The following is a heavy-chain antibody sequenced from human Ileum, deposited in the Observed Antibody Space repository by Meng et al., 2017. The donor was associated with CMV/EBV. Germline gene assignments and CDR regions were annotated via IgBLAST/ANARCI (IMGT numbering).Heavy chain of an antibody. V-gene: IGHV7-4-1*02. D-gene: IGHD1-26*01. J-gene: IGHJ4*02. CDR2: IDTNTGNP. CDR1: GYTFTTNN. Sequence: QVYPVQSGSELKQPGAPVKASCKTSGYTFTTNNIIWVRQAPGQGPEWMGWIDTNTGNPTYAQAFTGRFVFSLDTSVNTAYLQITSLKAEDTAVYYCARDGLSGRYFDYWGQGTLVTVSS. CDR3: ARDGLSGRYFDY.